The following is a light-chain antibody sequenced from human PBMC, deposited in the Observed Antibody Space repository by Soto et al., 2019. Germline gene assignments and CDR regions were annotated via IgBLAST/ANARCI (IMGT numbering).Light chain of an antibody. CDR2: AAS. V-gene: IGKV1D-8*01. Sequence: MTQSPSTLSASVGDRVTITCRASQDIAIYLAWYQQKPGKAPELLIYAASTLQSGVPSRFSGSGSGTDFTLTISCLQSEDFATYYCQQYYSFPLTFGGGTKVDIK. CDR3: QQYYSFPLT. CDR1: QDIAIY. J-gene: IGKJ4*01.